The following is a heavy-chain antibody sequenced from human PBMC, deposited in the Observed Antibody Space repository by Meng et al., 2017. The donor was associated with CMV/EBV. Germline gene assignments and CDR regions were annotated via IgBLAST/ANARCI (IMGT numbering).Heavy chain of an antibody. Sequence: ASVKVSCKASGYTFTSYYMHWVRQAPGQGLEWMGIINPSGGSTSYAQKFQGRVTMTRDTSISTAYMELSRLRSDDTAVYYCARGIWFGEPGGMDVWGQGTTVTVSS. D-gene: IGHD3-10*01. CDR2: INPSGGST. J-gene: IGHJ6*02. V-gene: IGHV1-46*01. CDR3: ARGIWFGEPGGMDV. CDR1: GYTFTSYY.